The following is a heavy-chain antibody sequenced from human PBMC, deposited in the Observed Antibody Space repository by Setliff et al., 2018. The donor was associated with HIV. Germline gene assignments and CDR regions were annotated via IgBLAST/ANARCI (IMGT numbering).Heavy chain of an antibody. CDR2: IYYSGST. D-gene: IGHD1-7*01. Sequence: NPSETLSLTCSVSGGSISSHYWTWIRQPPGKGLEWIGYIYYSGSTSYNPSLKSRVAISVDSSKNQLSLKVSSVTAADAAVYYCARENRIMGSRTFDFWGRGTLVTVSS. V-gene: IGHV4-59*11. J-gene: IGHJ4*02. CDR1: GGSISSHY. CDR3: ARENRIMGSRTFDF.